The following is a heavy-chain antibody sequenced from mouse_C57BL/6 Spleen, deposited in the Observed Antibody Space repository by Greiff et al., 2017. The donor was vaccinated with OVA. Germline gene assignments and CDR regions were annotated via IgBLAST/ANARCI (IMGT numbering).Heavy chain of an antibody. CDR2: IRSKSNNYAT. V-gene: IGHV10-1*01. Sequence: VQLKESGGGLVQPKGSLKLSCAASGFSFNTYAMNWVRQAPGKGLEWVARIRSKSNNYATYYADSVKDRFTISRDDSESMLYLQMNNLKTEDTAMYYCVRQGRGNYFDYWGQGTTLTVSS. J-gene: IGHJ2*01. CDR1: GFSFNTYA. D-gene: IGHD1-1*01. CDR3: VRQGRGNYFDY.